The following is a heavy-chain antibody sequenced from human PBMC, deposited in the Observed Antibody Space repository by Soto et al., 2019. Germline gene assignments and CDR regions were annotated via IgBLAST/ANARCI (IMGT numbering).Heavy chain of an antibody. CDR2: IYYSGST. CDR1: GGSISSGGYY. Sequence: QVQLQESGPGLVKPSQTLSLTCTVSGGSISSGGYYWSWIRQHPGKGLEWVGYIYYSGSTYYNPSLKSRVTISVDTSKNQFSLKLSSVTAADTAVYYCARDKRGENYYGMDVWGQGTTVTVSS. V-gene: IGHV4-31*03. J-gene: IGHJ6*02. CDR3: ARDKRGENYYGMDV. D-gene: IGHD3-10*01.